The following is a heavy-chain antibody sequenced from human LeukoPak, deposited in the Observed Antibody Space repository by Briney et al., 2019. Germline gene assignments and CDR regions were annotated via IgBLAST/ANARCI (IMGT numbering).Heavy chain of an antibody. Sequence: GGSLRLSCAASGFTFSSYAMSWVRQAPGKGLEWVSAISGSGGSTYYADSVKGRFTISRDNSKNTLYLQMNSLRAEDTAVYYCAKDSSGPSGYYYGMDVWGQGTTVTVSS. V-gene: IGHV3-23*01. D-gene: IGHD3-22*01. CDR1: GFTFSSYA. CDR2: ISGSGGST. J-gene: IGHJ6*02. CDR3: AKDSSGPSGYYYGMDV.